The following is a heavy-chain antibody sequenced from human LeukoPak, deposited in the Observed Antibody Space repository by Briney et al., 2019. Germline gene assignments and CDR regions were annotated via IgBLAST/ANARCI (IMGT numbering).Heavy chain of an antibody. CDR1: GGTFSSYA. J-gene: IGHJ4*02. CDR3: ARVEYSYDILTGYYDY. CDR2: IIPIFGTA. V-gene: IGHV1-69*13. Sequence: SVKVSCKASGGTFSSYAISWVRQAPGQGLEWMGGIIPIFGTANYAQKFQGRVTITADESTSTAYMELSSLRSEDTAVYYCARVEYSYDILTGYYDYWGQGTLVTVSS. D-gene: IGHD3-9*01.